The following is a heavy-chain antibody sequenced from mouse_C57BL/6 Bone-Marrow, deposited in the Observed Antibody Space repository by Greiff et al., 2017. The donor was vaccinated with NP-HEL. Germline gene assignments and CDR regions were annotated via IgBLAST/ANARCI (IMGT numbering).Heavy chain of an antibody. CDR1: GYAFSSSW. CDR3: ARSIRGGGMDY. J-gene: IGHJ4*01. V-gene: IGHV1-82*01. CDR2: IYPGDGDT. Sequence: VQLQQSGPELVKPGASVKISCKASGYAFSSSWMNWVKQRPGKGLEWIGRIYPGDGDTNYNGKFKGKATLTADKSSSTAYMQLSSLTSEDSAVYFCARSIRGGGMDYWGQGTSVTVSS.